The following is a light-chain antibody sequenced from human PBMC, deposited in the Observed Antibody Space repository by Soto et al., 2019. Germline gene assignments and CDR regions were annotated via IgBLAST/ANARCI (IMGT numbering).Light chain of an antibody. CDR3: QQRSNWPLT. CDR2: DAS. Sequence: EIVLTQSPATLSLSPGERATLSCRASQSVSSYLAWYQQKPGQAPRLLIYDASNRATGIPARFSGSGSGTDFTLTISSLEPDAFAVSYCQQRSNWPLTFGGGTKVEIK. J-gene: IGKJ4*01. V-gene: IGKV3-11*01. CDR1: QSVSSY.